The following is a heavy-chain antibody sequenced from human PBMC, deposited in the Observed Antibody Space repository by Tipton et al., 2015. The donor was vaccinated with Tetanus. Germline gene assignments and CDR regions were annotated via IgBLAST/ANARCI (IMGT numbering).Heavy chain of an antibody. CDR3: ARDRGDYNDFGVDV. CDR2: IDPNSGGT. D-gene: IGHD2-21*01. V-gene: IGHV1-2*02. J-gene: IGHJ6*02. Sequence: QLVQSGAEVKKPGASVKVSCKASGYTFTGYYIYWVRQAPGQGLEWMGSIDPNSGGTVYAQKFQGRVTMTRDTSISTAYMVLGSLRADNAAVYFCARDRGDYNDFGVDVGGPGTTVTVS. CDR1: GYTFTGYY.